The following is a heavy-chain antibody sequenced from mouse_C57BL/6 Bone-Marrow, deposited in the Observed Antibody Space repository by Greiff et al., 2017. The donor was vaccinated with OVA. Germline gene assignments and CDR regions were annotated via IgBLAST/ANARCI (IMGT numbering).Heavy chain of an antibody. CDR3: TTVYYDYGGDY. J-gene: IGHJ2*01. CDR2: IDPENGDT. CDR1: GFNIKDDY. V-gene: IGHV14-4*01. Sequence: EVQLQQSGAELVRPGASVKLSCTASGFNIKDDYMHWVKQRPEQGLEWIGWIDPENGDTEYASKFQGKATITADTSSNTAYLQLSSLTSEDTAVYYCTTVYYDYGGDYWGQGTTLTVSS. D-gene: IGHD2-4*01.